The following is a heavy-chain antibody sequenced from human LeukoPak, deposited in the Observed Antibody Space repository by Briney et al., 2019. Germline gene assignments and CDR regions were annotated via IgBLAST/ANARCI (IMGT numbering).Heavy chain of an antibody. J-gene: IGHJ1*01. CDR1: GASISSSSYY. D-gene: IGHD1-26*01. CDR2: IYYSGST. CDR3: ARIEYSGSYPGYFQH. V-gene: IGHV4-39*07. Sequence: SETLSLTCTVSGASISSSSYYWGWLRQPPGTGLEWIGSIYYSGSTYYNPSFKSRVTISVNTSKNQFSLKLTSLTPADTAVYYCARIEYSGSYPGYFQHWGQGTLVTVSS.